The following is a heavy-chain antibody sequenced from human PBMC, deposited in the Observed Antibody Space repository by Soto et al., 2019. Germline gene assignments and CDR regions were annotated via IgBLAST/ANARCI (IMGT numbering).Heavy chain of an antibody. V-gene: IGHV4-59*01. D-gene: IGHD2-15*01. J-gene: IGHJ4*02. CDR3: ASRSYGGNTPFDY. CDR1: GGSISSYY. CDR2: IYYSGST. Sequence: SETLSLTCTVSGGSISSYYWSWIRHPPGKGLEWIGYIYYSGSTNYNPSLKSRVTISVDTSKNQFSLKLSSVTAADTAVYYCASRSYGGNTPFDYWGQGTLVTVSS.